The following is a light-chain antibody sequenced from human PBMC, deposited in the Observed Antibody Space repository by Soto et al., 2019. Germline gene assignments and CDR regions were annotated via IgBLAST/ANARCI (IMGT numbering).Light chain of an antibody. CDR3: CSYAGSSTSAWV. CDR1: SSDVGSYNL. J-gene: IGLJ3*02. Sequence: QSALTQPASVSGSPGQSITISCTGTSSDVGSYNLVSWYQQHPGKAPKLMIYEVSKRPSGVSNRFSGSKSGNTASLTISGLQAEDEADHYCCSYAGSSTSAWVFGGGTKLTVL. V-gene: IGLV2-23*02. CDR2: EVS.